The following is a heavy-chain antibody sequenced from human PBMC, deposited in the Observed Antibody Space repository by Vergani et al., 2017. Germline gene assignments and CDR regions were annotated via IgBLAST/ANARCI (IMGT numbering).Heavy chain of an antibody. Sequence: QLQLQESGPGLLKPSETLSLTCSVSGTSISGSSDYWGWIRQPPGKGLEWIGSIFYTGTSYYNPSLESRAPNSVDTSKNQFSLKLESVTAADTAVYYCARQFWCGGGYRFDHWGQGTLVTVSS. D-gene: IGHD3-10*01. V-gene: IGHV4-39*01. CDR2: IFYTGTS. CDR1: GTSISGSSDY. J-gene: IGHJ4*02. CDR3: ARQFWCGGGYRFDH.